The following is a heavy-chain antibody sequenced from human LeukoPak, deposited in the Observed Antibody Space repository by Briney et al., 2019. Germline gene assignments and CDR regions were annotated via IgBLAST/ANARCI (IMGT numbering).Heavy chain of an antibody. J-gene: IGHJ3*02. D-gene: IGHD5-24*01. V-gene: IGHV1-2*02. CDR2: INPNSGGT. CDR1: GYTFTGYY. CDR3: ARAGLLTVLRWLQSKDAFDI. Sequence: ASVKVSCKASGYTFTGYYMHWVRQAPGQGLEWMGWINPNSGGTNYAQKFQGRVTMTRDTSISTAYMELSRLRSDGTAVYYCARAGLLTVLRWLQSKDAFDIWGQGTMVTVSS.